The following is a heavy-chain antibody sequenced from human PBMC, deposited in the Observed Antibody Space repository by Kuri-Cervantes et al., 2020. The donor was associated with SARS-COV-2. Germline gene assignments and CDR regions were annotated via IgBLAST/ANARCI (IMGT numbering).Heavy chain of an antibody. Sequence: GESLKISCVSSGFSFRDYAMNWVRQDPGKGLECISYITSRPTMYYADSVKGRFTVSRDNAKDSVYLQMNNLRVEDTAVYYCAREARQYCDSSTCYVGPSDDYWGQGTLVTVSS. CDR1: GFSFRDYA. D-gene: IGHD2-2*01. V-gene: IGHV3-69-1*01. CDR2: ITSRPTM. J-gene: IGHJ4*02. CDR3: AREARQYCDSSTCYVGPSDDY.